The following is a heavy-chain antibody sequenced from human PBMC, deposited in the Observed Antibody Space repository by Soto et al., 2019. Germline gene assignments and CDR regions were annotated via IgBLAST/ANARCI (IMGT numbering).Heavy chain of an antibody. Sequence: KSSETLSLTCTVSGGSISSSSYYWGWIRQPPGKGLEWIGSIYYSGSTYYNPSLKSRVTISVDTSKNQFSLKLSSVTAADTAVYYCARRHGADYVWGSYRYTNWFDPWGQGTLVTVSS. D-gene: IGHD3-16*02. CDR2: IYYSGST. CDR1: GGSISSSSYY. V-gene: IGHV4-39*01. CDR3: ARRHGADYVWGSYRYTNWFDP. J-gene: IGHJ5*02.